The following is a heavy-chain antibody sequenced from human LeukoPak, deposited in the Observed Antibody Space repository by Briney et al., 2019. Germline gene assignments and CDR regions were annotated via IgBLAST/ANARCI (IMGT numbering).Heavy chain of an antibody. CDR1: GFTFSSYT. J-gene: IGHJ4*02. V-gene: IGHV3-23*01. D-gene: IGHD7-27*01. CDR3: AKDGGLWVSAHWGDS. CDR2: ITTSDGNT. Sequence: PGGPLRLSCAASGFTFSSYTMSWVRQAPGKGLEWVSTITTSDGNTYYASSVKGRFTVSRDNSKNTLFLQMNSLRAEDTAVYYCAKDGGLWVSAHWGDSWGRGTLVTVSS.